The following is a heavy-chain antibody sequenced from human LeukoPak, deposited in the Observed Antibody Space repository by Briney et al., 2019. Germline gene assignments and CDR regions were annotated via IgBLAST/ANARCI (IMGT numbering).Heavy chain of an antibody. V-gene: IGHV3-7*01. D-gene: IGHD2-15*01. Sequence: GGSLKLSCEASRFTFRSYWMSWVRQAPGKGLEWVANINDDGSQENYIDSVRGRFTISRDNAKASLFLQMNSLSSEDTAVYYCARRNAGTWWSFDSWGQGTLVTVSS. CDR3: ARRNAGTWWSFDS. CDR1: RFTFRSYW. CDR2: INDDGSQE. J-gene: IGHJ4*02.